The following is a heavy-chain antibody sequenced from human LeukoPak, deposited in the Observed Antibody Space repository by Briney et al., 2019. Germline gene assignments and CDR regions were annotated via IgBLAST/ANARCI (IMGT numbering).Heavy chain of an antibody. CDR1: GFTFSTYG. V-gene: IGHV3-30*03. CDR2: ISYDGSNK. J-gene: IGHJ4*02. D-gene: IGHD1-26*01. Sequence: GGSLRLSCAASGFTFSTYGMHWVRQAPGKGLEWVAVISYDGSNKYYADSVKGRFTISRDNSKNTLYLQMNSLRAEDTAVYYCAQGHSGSIWGQETLVTVSS. CDR3: AQGHSGSI.